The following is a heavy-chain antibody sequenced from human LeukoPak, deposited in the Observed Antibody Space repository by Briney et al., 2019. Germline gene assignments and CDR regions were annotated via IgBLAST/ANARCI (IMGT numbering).Heavy chain of an antibody. CDR2: IYHSGST. D-gene: IGHD6-13*01. CDR3: ARERGGPAAGIQNWFDP. CDR1: GGSISSYY. J-gene: IGHJ5*02. V-gene: IGHV4-59*12. Sequence: SETLSLTCTVSGGSISSYYWSWIRQPPGKGLEWIGYIYHSGSTYYNPSLKSRVTISVDRSKNQFSLKLSSVTAADTAVYYCARERGGPAAGIQNWFDPWGQGTLVTVSS.